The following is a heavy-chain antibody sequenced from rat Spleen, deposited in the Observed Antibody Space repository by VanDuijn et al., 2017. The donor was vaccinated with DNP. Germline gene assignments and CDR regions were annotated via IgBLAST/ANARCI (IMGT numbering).Heavy chain of an antibody. Sequence: EVQLQESGPGLVKPSQSLSLTCSVTGYSITRSYRWNWIRKFPGNKLEWMGYINSAGNTHYNPSLKSRISIIRDTSKNQFFLQVNSVTTADTATYYCARMDYGLDYWGQGVMVTVSS. CDR3: ARMDYGLDY. CDR1: GYSITRSYR. V-gene: IGHV3-3*01. J-gene: IGHJ2*01. CDR2: INSAGNT. D-gene: IGHD1-3*01.